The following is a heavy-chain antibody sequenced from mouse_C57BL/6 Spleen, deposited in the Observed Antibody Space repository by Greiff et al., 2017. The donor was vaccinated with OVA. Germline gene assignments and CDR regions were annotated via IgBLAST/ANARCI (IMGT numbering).Heavy chain of an antibody. J-gene: IGHJ2*01. CDR2: IDPSDSDT. CDR1: GYTFTSYW. CDR3: ERGTPSDY. Sequence: QVQLQQPGAELVRPGSSVKLSCKASGYTFTSYWMHWVKQRPIQGLEWIGNIDPSDSDTHYNQKFKDKATLTVDKSSSTAYMQLSSLTSEDSAVYYCERGTPSDYWGQGTTLTVSS. D-gene: IGHD3-3*01. V-gene: IGHV1-52*01.